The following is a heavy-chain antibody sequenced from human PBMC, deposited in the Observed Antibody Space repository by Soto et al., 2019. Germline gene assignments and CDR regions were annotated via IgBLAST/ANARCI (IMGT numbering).Heavy chain of an antibody. V-gene: IGHV4-34*01. Sequence: SETLSLTCAVYGGSFSGYYWTWIRQPPGTGLEWIGEINHSGSTNYNPSLKSRVAISLDTSKNHFSLTLSSVTAADTAVYYCARGPSGDKVHYWGQGALVTFS. CDR1: GGSFSGYY. J-gene: IGHJ4*02. CDR2: INHSGST. D-gene: IGHD7-27*01. CDR3: ARGPSGDKVHY.